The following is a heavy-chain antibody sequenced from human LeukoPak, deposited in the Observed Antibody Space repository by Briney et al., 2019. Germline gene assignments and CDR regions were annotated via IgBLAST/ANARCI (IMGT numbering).Heavy chain of an antibody. CDR1: GFTFSSYA. V-gene: IGHV3-43*02. CDR2: ISWDGGST. J-gene: IGHJ6*03. D-gene: IGHD6-13*01. Sequence: GGSLRLSCAASGFTFSSYAMSWVRQAPGKGLEWVSLISWDGGSTYYADSVKGRFTISRDNSKNSLYLQMNSLRTEDTALYYCAKGTAAAPFYMDVWGKGTTVTVSS. CDR3: AKGTAAAPFYMDV.